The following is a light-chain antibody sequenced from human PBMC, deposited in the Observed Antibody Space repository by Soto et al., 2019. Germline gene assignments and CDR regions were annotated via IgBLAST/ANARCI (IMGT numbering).Light chain of an antibody. J-gene: IGLJ3*02. CDR1: TGAVTSGHY. Sequence: QAVVTQEPSLTVSPGGTVTLTCGSSTGAVTSGHYPYWFQQKPGQAPTTLIYQTTNKHSWTPARFSGSLLGDKAALTLSGAWPEDEADYYCLLSYSGARVFGGGTKVTVL. CDR2: QTT. V-gene: IGLV7-46*01. CDR3: LLSYSGARV.